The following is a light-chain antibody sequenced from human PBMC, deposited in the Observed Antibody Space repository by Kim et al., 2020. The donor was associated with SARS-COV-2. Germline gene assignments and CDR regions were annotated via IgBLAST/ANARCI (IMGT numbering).Light chain of an antibody. CDR2: SAS. J-gene: IGKJ1*01. V-gene: IGKV1-27*01. CDR1: QDINNY. CDR3: QRYYRAPWT. Sequence: DSRMTQSPSSLSASVGDRVTISCRASQDINNYLAWYQHKPGKAPKLLIYSASVLQVGVPSRFSGSGSGTDFTLTISNLQPEDVATYYCQRYYRAPWTFGQGTKVEIK.